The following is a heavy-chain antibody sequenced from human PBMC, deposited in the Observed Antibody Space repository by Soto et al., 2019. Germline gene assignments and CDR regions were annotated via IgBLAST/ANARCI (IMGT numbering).Heavy chain of an antibody. CDR2: IYYSGSA. V-gene: IGHV4-59*08. Sequence: PSETLSLTCTVSGGSISSYYWSWIRQSPGKGLEWIGYIYYSGSANYNPSLKSRVTISVDTSKNQFSLKLSSVTAADTAVYYCAREVDYYGSGSYSDDAFDIWGQGTMVTVSS. CDR1: GGSISSYY. CDR3: AREVDYYGSGSYSDDAFDI. J-gene: IGHJ3*02. D-gene: IGHD3-10*01.